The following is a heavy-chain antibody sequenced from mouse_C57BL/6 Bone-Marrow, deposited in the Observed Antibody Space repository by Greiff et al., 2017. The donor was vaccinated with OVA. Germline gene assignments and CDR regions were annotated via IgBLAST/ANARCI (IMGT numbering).Heavy chain of an antibody. CDR3: ARRVYGSTLYYFDY. V-gene: IGHV1-75*01. CDR2: IFPGSGST. CDR1: GYTFTDYY. J-gene: IGHJ2*01. Sequence: QVQLQQSGPELVKPGASVKISCKASGYTFTDYYINWVKQRPGQGLEWIGWIFPGSGSTYYNEKFKGKATLTVDKSSSTAYMLLSSLTSEDSAVYFCARRVYGSTLYYFDYWGQGTTLTVSS. D-gene: IGHD1-1*01.